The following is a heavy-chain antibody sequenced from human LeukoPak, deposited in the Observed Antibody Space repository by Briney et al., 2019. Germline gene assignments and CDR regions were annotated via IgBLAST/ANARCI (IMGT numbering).Heavy chain of an antibody. Sequence: GGSLRLSCAASRFTFSSYEMNWVRQAPGKGLEWVSYISGSGIKHYADSVKGRFTISRDNAKNSLYLQMNSLRAEDTAVYYCARLYSSSSGLRASDYWGQGTLVTVSS. CDR2: ISGSGIK. CDR1: RFTFSSYE. D-gene: IGHD6-6*01. CDR3: ARLYSSSSGLRASDY. J-gene: IGHJ4*02. V-gene: IGHV3-48*03.